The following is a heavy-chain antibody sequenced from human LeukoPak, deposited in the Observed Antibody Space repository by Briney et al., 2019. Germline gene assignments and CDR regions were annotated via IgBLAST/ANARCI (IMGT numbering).Heavy chain of an antibody. V-gene: IGHV3-21*01. Sequence: GGSLRLSCAASGFTFSNYWMHWVRQAPGKGLEWVSSISSISSYTYHADSVKGRFTISRDNAKNSLYLQMNSLRAEDTAVYFCARGTTGGYSPSHWGQGTLVTVSS. CDR1: GFTFSNYW. J-gene: IGHJ4*02. CDR3: ARGTTGGYSPSH. CDR2: ISSISSYT. D-gene: IGHD5-12*01.